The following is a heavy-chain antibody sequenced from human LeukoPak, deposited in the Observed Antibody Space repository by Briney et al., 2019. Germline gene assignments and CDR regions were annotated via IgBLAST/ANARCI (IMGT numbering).Heavy chain of an antibody. J-gene: IGHJ4*02. CDR3: VKDAQRGFDYSNSLQH. D-gene: IGHD4-11*01. CDR1: GFTFSHYG. CDR2: IWSDATNQ. Sequence: GGSLRLSCEASGFTFSHYGMHWVRQAPGKGLEWVAVIWSDATNQYYSDSVKGRYTISRDNFKRTVSLQMNSLRAEDTAVYYCVKDAQRGFDYSNSLQHWGQGSLVTVSS. V-gene: IGHV3-33*06.